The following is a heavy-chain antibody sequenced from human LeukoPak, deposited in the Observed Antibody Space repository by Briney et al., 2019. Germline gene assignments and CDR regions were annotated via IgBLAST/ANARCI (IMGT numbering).Heavy chain of an antibody. V-gene: IGHV4-34*01. CDR1: GGSFSGYY. CDR3: ARARMITFGGVIARYDY. D-gene: IGHD3-16*02. CDR2: INHSGST. Sequence: SETLSLTCAVYGGSFSGYYWSWIRQPPGKGLEWIGEINHSGSTNYDPSLKSRVTISRDPSKNQLSLKLSSVTAADTAVYYCARARMITFGGVIARYDYWGQGTLVTVSS. J-gene: IGHJ4*02.